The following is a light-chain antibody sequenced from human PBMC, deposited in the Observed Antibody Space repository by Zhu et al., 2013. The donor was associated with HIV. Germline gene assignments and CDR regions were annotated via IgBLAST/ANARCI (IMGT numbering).Light chain of an antibody. CDR1: KLGDKY. CDR2: QDS. V-gene: IGLV3-1*01. CDR3: QVWDSSGNPPYV. Sequence: SYDLTQPFSVSVSPGQTASITCSGDKLGDKYVSWYQQKTGQSPVLVIYQDSKRPSGIPERFSGSNSGNTATLTISRVEAGDEADYYCQVWDSSGNPPYVFGPGTELTVL. J-gene: IGLJ1*01.